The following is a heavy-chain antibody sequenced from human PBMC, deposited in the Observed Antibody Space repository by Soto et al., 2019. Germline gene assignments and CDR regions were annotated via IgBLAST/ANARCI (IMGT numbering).Heavy chain of an antibody. J-gene: IGHJ4*02. Sequence: SETLSPTCNVSGGSISGYYWCWIRQPPGKGMGWIGYIYYSGRTTYNPSLKSPVTISVDTSRNQFSLQLSSVTAADTAVYYRAKVRVDHSNFSDCWGRGVLVNDSS. V-gene: IGHV4-59*01. CDR2: IYYSGRT. D-gene: IGHD3-3*01. CDR3: AKVRVDHSNFSDC. CDR1: GGSISGYY.